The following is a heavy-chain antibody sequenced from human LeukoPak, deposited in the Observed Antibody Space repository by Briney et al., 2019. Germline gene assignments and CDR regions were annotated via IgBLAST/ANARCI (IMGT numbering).Heavy chain of an antibody. CDR3: AKDGYCSSTSCRATPFDP. J-gene: IGHJ5*02. Sequence: GGSLRLSCAASGFTFSSYAMSWVRQAPGKGLEWVSAISGSGGSTYYADSVKGRFTISRDNSKNTLYLQMNSLRAEDTAVYYCAKDGYCSSTSCRATPFDPWGQGTLVIVSS. CDR2: ISGSGGST. D-gene: IGHD2-2*03. CDR1: GFTFSSYA. V-gene: IGHV3-23*01.